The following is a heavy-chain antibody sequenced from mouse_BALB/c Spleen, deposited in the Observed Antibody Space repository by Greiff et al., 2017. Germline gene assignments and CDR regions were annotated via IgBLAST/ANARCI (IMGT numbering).Heavy chain of an antibody. D-gene: IGHD2-3*01. V-gene: IGHV1-55*01. J-gene: IGHJ3*01. CDR3: ARGYSAWFAY. CDR2: IYPGSGST. CDR1: GYNFTSYW. Sequence: QVQLQQSGAELVKPGTSVKLSCKASGYNFTSYWINWVKLRPGQGLEWIGDIYPGSGSTNYNEKFKSKATLTVDTSSSTAYMQLSSLASEDSALYYCARGYSAWFAYWGQGTLVTVSA.